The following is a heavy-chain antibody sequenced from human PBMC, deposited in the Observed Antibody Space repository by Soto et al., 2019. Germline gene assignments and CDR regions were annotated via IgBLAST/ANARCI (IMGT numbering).Heavy chain of an antibody. CDR2: ITGSGRDT. CDR3: AKNGLDNSPSAIDS. V-gene: IGHV3-23*01. J-gene: IGHJ4*02. D-gene: IGHD2-8*01. CDR1: GFTFRNKV. Sequence: WRFLRLCCAASGFTFRNKVLSWVRQAQGKGLDWVSGITGSGRDTYYADSVKGRFTISRDNSKNMVFLQMNSLRAEDTALYYCAKNGLDNSPSAIDSWGPGTLVTVSS.